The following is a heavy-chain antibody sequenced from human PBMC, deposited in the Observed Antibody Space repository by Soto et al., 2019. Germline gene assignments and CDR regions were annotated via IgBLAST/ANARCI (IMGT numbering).Heavy chain of an antibody. J-gene: IGHJ5*02. D-gene: IGHD2-2*01. CDR3: AEGPSHIGPGIVPAALGGGYTYFYT. Sequence: EVQLLESGGGLLQPGWSLRLSCAASGFTFSSYAMSWVRQAPGKGLEWVSLYGGSGGSTFYADSVEGRFTISRDNSKNSLFLQMNSGRAEDTAVSDGAEGPSHIGPGIVPAALGGGYTYFYTWGQGTLVTFSS. CDR1: GFTFSSYA. V-gene: IGHV3-23*01. CDR2: YGGSGGST.